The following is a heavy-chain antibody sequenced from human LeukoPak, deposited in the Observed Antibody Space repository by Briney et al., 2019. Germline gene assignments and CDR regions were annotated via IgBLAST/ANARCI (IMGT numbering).Heavy chain of an antibody. D-gene: IGHD5-24*01. CDR2: INSDGSST. V-gene: IGHV3-74*01. J-gene: IGHJ4*02. CDR3: ARDGGDGYNRDDFDY. CDR1: GFTFSSYW. Sequence: GGSLRLSCAASGFTFSSYWMHWVRQAPGKGLVGVSRINSDGSSTRYLDSVKGRFTVSRDNARNTLYLQMNSLRVEDTAVYYCARDGGDGYNRDDFDYWGQGTLVTVSS.